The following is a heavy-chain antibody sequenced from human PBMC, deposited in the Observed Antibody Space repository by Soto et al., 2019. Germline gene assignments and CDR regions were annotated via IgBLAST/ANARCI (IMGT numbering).Heavy chain of an antibody. V-gene: IGHV3-30-3*01. CDR1: GFTFSSYA. Sequence: PGGSLRLSCAASGFTFSSYAMHWVRQAPGKGLECVAVISSDGVNKYYADSVKGRFTISRHNSKNTLYLQMDSLRGEDTAVFYCARGTNGVVPAAIRRGYYGLDVWGQGTTVTV. J-gene: IGHJ6*02. D-gene: IGHD2-2*01. CDR3: ARGTNGVVPAAIRRGYYGLDV. CDR2: ISSDGVNK.